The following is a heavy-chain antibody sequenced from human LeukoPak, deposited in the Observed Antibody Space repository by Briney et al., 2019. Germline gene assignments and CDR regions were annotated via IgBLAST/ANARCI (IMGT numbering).Heavy chain of an antibody. Sequence: SETLSLTCTVSGGSISSGGYYWSWIRQPPGKGLEWIGYIYHSGSTYYNPSLKSRVTISVDRSKNQFSLKLSSVAAADTAVYYCARDGHPYDFWSDDAFDIWGQGTMVTVSS. CDR2: IYHSGST. V-gene: IGHV4-30-2*01. CDR3: ARDGHPYDFWSDDAFDI. CDR1: GGSISSGGYY. J-gene: IGHJ3*02. D-gene: IGHD3-3*01.